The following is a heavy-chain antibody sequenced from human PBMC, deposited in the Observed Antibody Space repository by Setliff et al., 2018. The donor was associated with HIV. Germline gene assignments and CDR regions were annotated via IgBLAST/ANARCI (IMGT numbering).Heavy chain of an antibody. J-gene: IGHJ4*02. CDR3: ARYSPRGYTLTGPY. V-gene: IGHV4-61*01. Sequence: SETMSLTCTVSGGSVSSGSYYWSWIRQPPGKGLEWIGYIYYSGSTKHNPSLKSRVTISLDTSKNQFSLKLTSVTAADTAVYYCARYSPRGYTLTGPYWGQGTLVTVSS. CDR1: GGSVSSGSYY. D-gene: IGHD6-25*01. CDR2: IYYSGST.